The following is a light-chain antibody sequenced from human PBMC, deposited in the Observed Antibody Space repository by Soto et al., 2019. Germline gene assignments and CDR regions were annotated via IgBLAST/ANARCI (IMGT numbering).Light chain of an antibody. J-gene: IGKJ2*01. CDR1: QSITSW. CDR3: QQYSIYPYT. Sequence: DIQMTQSPSTLSASVGDRVTITCRASQSITSWLAWYQQKLGKAPRVLIYDATTLESGVPSRFSGSGSGTEFTLTINSLPPDDFAIYHCQQYSIYPYTFGQGTKLEI. V-gene: IGKV1-5*01. CDR2: DAT.